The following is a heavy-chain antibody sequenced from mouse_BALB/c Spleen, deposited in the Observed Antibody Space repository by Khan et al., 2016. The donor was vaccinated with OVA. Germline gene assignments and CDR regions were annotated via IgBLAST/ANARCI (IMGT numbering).Heavy chain of an antibody. V-gene: IGHV5-9-3*01. J-gene: IGHJ3*01. CDR2: ISSDGYYT. CDR3: ARSPYGNFAY. D-gene: IGHD2-1*01. CDR1: VFTFSTYA. Sequence: VQLKESGGGLVKPGGSLQLSCAASVFTFSTYAMSCVRQTPEKRLEWVATISSDGYYTYFPDNVTGRFTISRANAKNTLCLQMTRLRSENTAMYYCARSPYGNFAYWGQGTLVTVTA.